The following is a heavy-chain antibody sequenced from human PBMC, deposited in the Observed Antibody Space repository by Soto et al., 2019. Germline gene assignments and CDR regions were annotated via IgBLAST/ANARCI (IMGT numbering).Heavy chain of an antibody. Sequence: QLQLQESGSGLVKPSQTLSLTCAVSGGSISSGGYSWSWIRQPPGKGLEWIGYIYYGSTYYNPSLKSRVTISVDRSTNQFSLKLSSVTAADTAVYYCARTPDIWGHGTMVTVSS. V-gene: IGHV4-30-2*01. J-gene: IGHJ3*02. CDR2: IYYGST. CDR1: GGSISSGGYS. CDR3: ARTPDI.